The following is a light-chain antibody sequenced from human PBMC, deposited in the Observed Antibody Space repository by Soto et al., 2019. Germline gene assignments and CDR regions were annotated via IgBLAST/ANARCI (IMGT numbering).Light chain of an antibody. V-gene: IGKV3-15*01. CDR2: DAS. J-gene: IGKJ1*01. CDR1: QSVRSN. Sequence: EKVMTQSPATLSVSPGERATLSCRASQSVRSNLAWYQQNPGQPPRLLIYDASSRATGIQSRFSGSGSGTEFTLTIRSLKSEDFAVYYCKQYDNWPRTFGQGTKVDIK. CDR3: KQYDNWPRT.